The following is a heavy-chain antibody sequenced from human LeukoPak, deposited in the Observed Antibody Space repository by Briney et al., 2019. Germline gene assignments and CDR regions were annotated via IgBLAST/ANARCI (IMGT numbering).Heavy chain of an antibody. J-gene: IGHJ5*02. CDR1: GFTFSSYG. Sequence: PGGSLRLSCAASGFTFSSYGMNWVRQAPGKGLEWVSAISGSGGSTYYADSVKGRFTISRDNSKNTLYLQMNSLRAEDTAVYYCAKVGVAVDNWFDPWGQGTLVTVSS. CDR2: ISGSGGST. CDR3: AKVGVAVDNWFDP. V-gene: IGHV3-23*01.